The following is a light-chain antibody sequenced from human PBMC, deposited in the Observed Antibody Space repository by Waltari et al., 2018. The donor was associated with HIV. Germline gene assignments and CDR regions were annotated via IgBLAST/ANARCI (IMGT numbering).Light chain of an antibody. J-gene: IGKJ5*01. CDR2: LGS. Sequence: DIVMTQSPLSLPVTPGEPAYIACRSSQGLLHTNGNTYLGWYLQKPGQAPQLLIYLGSSRASGVPDRFSGSGSGTDFTLKISRVEAEDVGVYYCMQALQTPITFGQGTRLEIK. CDR3: MQALQTPIT. V-gene: IGKV2-28*01. CDR1: QGLLHTNGNTY.